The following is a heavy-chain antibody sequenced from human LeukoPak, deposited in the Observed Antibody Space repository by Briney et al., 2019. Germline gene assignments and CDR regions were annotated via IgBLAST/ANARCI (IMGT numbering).Heavy chain of an antibody. J-gene: IGHJ4*02. Sequence: SETLSLTCAVYGGSFSGYYWSWIRQPLGKGLEWIGSIYYSGSTYYNPSLESRVTISVDTSKNQFSLKLSSVTAADTAVYYCARSRYSGSYPHFDYWGQGTLVTVSS. D-gene: IGHD1-26*01. CDR3: ARSRYSGSYPHFDY. CDR2: IYYSGST. V-gene: IGHV4-34*01. CDR1: GGSFSGYY.